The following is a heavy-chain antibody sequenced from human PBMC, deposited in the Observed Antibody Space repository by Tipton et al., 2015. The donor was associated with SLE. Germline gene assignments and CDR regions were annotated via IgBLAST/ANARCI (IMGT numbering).Heavy chain of an antibody. D-gene: IGHD3-10*01. CDR2: ISYDGSNK. J-gene: IGHJ4*02. Sequence: SLRLSCAASGFTFSSYAMHWVRQAPGKGLEWVAVISYDGSNKYYADSVKGRFTISRDNSKNTLYLQMNSLRAEDTAVYYCARVAAMVLRYYFDYWGQGTLVTVSS. CDR1: GFTFSSYA. V-gene: IGHV3-30-3*01. CDR3: ARVAAMVLRYYFDY.